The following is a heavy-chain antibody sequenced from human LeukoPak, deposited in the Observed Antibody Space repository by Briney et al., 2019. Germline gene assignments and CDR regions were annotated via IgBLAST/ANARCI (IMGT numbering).Heavy chain of an antibody. CDR1: GYTFTSYG. J-gene: IGHJ6*03. CDR2: ISAYNGNT. V-gene: IGHV1-18*01. CDR3: ARNIVVVPAARLAENYYMDA. Sequence: ASVKVSCKASGYTFTSYGISWVRQAPGQGLEWMGWISAYNGNTNYAQKLQGRVTMTTDTSTSTAYMELRSLRSDDTAVYYCARNIVVVPAARLAENYYMDAWGKGTTVTVSS. D-gene: IGHD2-2*01.